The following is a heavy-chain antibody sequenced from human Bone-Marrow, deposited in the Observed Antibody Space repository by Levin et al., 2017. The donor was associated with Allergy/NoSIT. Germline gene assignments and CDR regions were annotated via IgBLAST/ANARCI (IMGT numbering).Heavy chain of an antibody. CDR2: ISAYNGNT. Sequence: ASVKVSCKASGYTFTSYGISWVRQAPGQGLEWMGWISAYNGNTNYAQKLQGRVTMTTDTSTSTAYMELRSLRSDDTAVYYCAREVVLRFLEWPHYFDYWGQGTLVTVSS. CDR3: AREVVLRFLEWPHYFDY. V-gene: IGHV1-18*01. CDR1: GYTFTSYG. D-gene: IGHD3-3*01. J-gene: IGHJ4*02.